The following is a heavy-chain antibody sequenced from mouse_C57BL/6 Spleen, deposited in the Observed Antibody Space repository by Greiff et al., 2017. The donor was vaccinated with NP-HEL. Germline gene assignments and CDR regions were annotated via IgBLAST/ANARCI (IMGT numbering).Heavy chain of an antibody. V-gene: IGHV5-15*01. Sequence: EVKVVESGGGLVQPGGSLKLSCAASGFTFTDYGMAWVRQAPRKGPEWVAFISNLAYSIYYADTVTGRFTISRENAKNTLYLEMSSLRSEDTAMYYCARLPGYGSSLWYFDYWGQGTTLTVSS. CDR1: GFTFTDYG. CDR3: ARLPGYGSSLWYFDY. CDR2: ISNLAYSI. D-gene: IGHD1-1*01. J-gene: IGHJ2*01.